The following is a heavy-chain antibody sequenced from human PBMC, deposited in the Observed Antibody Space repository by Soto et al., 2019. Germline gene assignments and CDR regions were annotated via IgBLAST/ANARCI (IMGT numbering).Heavy chain of an antibody. CDR1: GGSISSGGYS. Sequence: QLQLQESGSGLVKPSQTLSLTCAVSGGSISSGGYSWSWIRQPPGKGLEWIGYIYHSGSTYYNPSHQCPFTLSVDRSKNQFSLKLVSVSATNTAVDYYARLPDRWGQGTLVTVSS. CDR3: ARLPDR. J-gene: IGHJ5*02. CDR2: IYHSGST. D-gene: IGHD2-2*01. V-gene: IGHV4-30-2*01.